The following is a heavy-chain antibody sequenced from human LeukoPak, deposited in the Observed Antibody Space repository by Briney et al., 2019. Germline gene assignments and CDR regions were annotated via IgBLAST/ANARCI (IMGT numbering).Heavy chain of an antibody. Sequence: GGSLRLSCAASGFTFSSYAMHWVRQAPGRGLEWVAVISYDGSNKYYADSVKGRFTISRDNSKNTLYLQMNSLRAEDTAVYYCASTSPYWGHGTLVTVSS. D-gene: IGHD3-16*01. J-gene: IGHJ4*01. CDR1: GFTFSSYA. CDR2: ISYDGSNK. CDR3: ASTSPY. V-gene: IGHV3-30-3*01.